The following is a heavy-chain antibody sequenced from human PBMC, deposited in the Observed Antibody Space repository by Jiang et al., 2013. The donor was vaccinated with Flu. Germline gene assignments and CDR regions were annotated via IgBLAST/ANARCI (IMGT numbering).Heavy chain of an antibody. Sequence: KPTQTLTLTCTFSGFSLSTSGVGVGWIRQPPGKALEWLALIYWDDDKRYSPSLKSRLTITKDTSKNQVVLTMTNMDPVDTATYYCAHLRLRIAVAAAYFDYWGQGTLVTASS. J-gene: IGHJ4*02. CDR3: AHLRLRIAVAAAYFDY. CDR1: GFSLSTSGVG. V-gene: IGHV2-5*02. CDR2: IYWDDDK. D-gene: IGHD6-19*01.